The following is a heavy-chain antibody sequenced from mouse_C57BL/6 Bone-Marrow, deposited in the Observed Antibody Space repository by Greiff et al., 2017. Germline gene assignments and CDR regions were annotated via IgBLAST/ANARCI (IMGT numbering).Heavy chain of an antibody. Sequence: EVQLVESGPVLVKPGASVKMSCKASGYTFTDYYMNWVKQSHGKSLEWIGVLNPYNGGTSYNQKFKGKATFTVDNSSSTAYMELNSLTSEDSAVYYCASQYYGSSWGQGTTLTVSS. J-gene: IGHJ2*01. CDR1: GYTFTDYY. CDR2: LNPYNGGT. D-gene: IGHD1-1*01. V-gene: IGHV1-19*01. CDR3: ASQYYGSS.